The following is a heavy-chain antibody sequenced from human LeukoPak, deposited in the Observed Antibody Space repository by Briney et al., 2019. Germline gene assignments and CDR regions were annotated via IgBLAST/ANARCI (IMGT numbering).Heavy chain of an antibody. V-gene: IGHV5-51*01. CDR2: IYPGDSDT. J-gene: IGHJ4*02. CDR3: ARLDATAPDY. D-gene: IGHD4-17*01. Sequence: GECLKISWKGSGYSFTSYWTGWVSQLPGKGLEWMGIIYPGDSDTRYSPSFQGQVTISADKSISTAYLQWSSLKASDTAMYYCARLDATAPDYWGQGTLVTVSS. CDR1: GYSFTSYW.